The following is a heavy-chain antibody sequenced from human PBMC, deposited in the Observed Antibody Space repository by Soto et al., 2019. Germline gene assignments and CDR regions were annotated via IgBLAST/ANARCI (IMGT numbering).Heavy chain of an antibody. CDR1: GFTFSSYW. Sequence: EVQLVESGGGLVQPGGSLRLSCAASGFTFSSYWMSWVRQAPGKGLEWVANIKQDGSEKYYVDSVKGRFTISRDNAKNALYLPMNRLRAAGTAWYYCARAGDTAMANWFDPCGQGPLVTVSS. CDR3: ARAGDTAMANWFDP. J-gene: IGHJ5*02. D-gene: IGHD5-18*01. V-gene: IGHV3-7*01. CDR2: IKQDGSEK.